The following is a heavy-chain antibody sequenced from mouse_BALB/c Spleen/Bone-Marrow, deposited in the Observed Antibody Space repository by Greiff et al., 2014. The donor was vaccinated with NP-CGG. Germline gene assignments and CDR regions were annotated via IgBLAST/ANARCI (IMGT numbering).Heavy chain of an antibody. CDR1: GYTFSSYW. V-gene: IGHV1-9*01. CDR3: ARAYYVNYDAMDY. D-gene: IGHD2-10*01. J-gene: IGHJ4*01. CDR2: VLPGSGST. Sequence: QVQLQQSGAELMEPGASMKISCKATGYTFSSYWIEWVKQRPGHGLEWIGEVLPGSGSTNYNERFKGKATFTADTSSNTAYMQLSSLTSEDSAVYYCARAYYVNYDAMDYWGQGTSVTVSS.